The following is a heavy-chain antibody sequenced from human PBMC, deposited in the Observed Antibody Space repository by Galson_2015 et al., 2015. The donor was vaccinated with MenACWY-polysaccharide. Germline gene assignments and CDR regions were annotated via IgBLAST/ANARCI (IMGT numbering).Heavy chain of an antibody. V-gene: IGHV3-74*01. CDR3: TRGIAMTGNPNWFDP. D-gene: IGHD6-19*01. CDR2: ITSDGSGT. J-gene: IGHJ5*02. Sequence: SLRLSCAASGFTFGNPWMHWVRQTPERGLVWVSRITSDGSGTGYADSVKGRFTISRDNAKNTLYLQMNSLRVEDTAVYYCTRGIAMTGNPNWFDPWGQGTLVTVSS. CDR1: GFTFGNPW.